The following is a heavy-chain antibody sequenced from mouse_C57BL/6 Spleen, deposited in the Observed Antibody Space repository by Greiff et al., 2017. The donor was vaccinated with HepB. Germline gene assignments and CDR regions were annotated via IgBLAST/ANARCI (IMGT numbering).Heavy chain of an antibody. Sequence: DVMLVESGGDLVKPGGSLKLSCAASGFTFSSYGMSWVRQTPDKRLEWVATISSGGSYTYYPDSVKGRFTISRDNAKNTLYLQMSSLKSEDTAMYYCARHGDDYDPFAYWGQGTLVTVSA. CDR3: ARHGDDYDPFAY. D-gene: IGHD2-4*01. V-gene: IGHV5-6*02. CDR1: GFTFSSYG. J-gene: IGHJ3*01. CDR2: ISSGGSYT.